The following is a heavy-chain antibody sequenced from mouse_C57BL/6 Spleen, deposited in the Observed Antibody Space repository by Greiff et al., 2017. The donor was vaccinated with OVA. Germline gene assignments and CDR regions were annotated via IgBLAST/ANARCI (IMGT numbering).Heavy chain of an antibody. J-gene: IGHJ4*01. CDR1: GYTFTSYW. CDR2: IYPSDSET. CDR3: AREGPLYAMDY. V-gene: IGHV1-52*01. Sequence: VQLQQPGAELVRPGSSVKLSCKASGYTFTSYWMHWVKQRPIQGLEWIGNIYPSDSETHYNQKFKDKATLTVDKSSSTAYMQLSSLTSEDSAVYYCAREGPLYAMDYWGQGTSVTVSS.